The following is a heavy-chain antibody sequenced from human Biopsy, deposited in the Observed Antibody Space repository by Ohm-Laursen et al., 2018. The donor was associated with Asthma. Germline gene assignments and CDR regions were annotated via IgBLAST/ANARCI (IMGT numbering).Heavy chain of an antibody. V-gene: IGHV3-48*02. CDR1: GFTFSIYA. J-gene: IGHJ6*02. CDR2: ITGSGSTI. D-gene: IGHD4-11*01. Sequence: SLRLSCPASGFTFSIYAFNWVRQAPGKGLEWVSYITGSGSTIYYADSVKGRFTLSRDNAKNSLYLQMNSLRDEDTAVYYCALKYRNSVFPEYGMDVWGQGTTVTVSS. CDR3: ALKYRNSVFPEYGMDV.